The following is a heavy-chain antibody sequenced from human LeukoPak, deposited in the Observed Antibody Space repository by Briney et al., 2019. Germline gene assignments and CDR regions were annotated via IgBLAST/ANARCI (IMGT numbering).Heavy chain of an antibody. J-gene: IGHJ6*02. CDR1: GFTFSSYG. CDR2: ISYDGSNK. Sequence: GGSLRLSCAASGFTFSSYGMPWVRQAPGKGLEWVAVISYDGSNKYYADSVKGRFTISRDNSKNTLYLQMNSLRAEDTAVYYCARPMVRGVNCYYYGMDVWGQGTTVTVSS. V-gene: IGHV3-30*03. D-gene: IGHD3-10*01. CDR3: ARPMVRGVNCYYYGMDV.